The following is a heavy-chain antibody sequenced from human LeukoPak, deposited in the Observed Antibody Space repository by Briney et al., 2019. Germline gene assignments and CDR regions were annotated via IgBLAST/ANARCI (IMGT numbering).Heavy chain of an antibody. CDR3: ARHSGWELRVDY. Sequence: PSETLSLTCTVSGGSISSSSYYWGWIRQPPGKGLEWIGSIYYSGSTYYNPSLKSRVTISVDTSKNQFSLKLSSVIAADTAVYYCARHSGWELRVDYWGQGTLVTVSS. V-gene: IGHV4-39*01. J-gene: IGHJ4*02. D-gene: IGHD1-26*01. CDR1: GGSISSSSYY. CDR2: IYYSGST.